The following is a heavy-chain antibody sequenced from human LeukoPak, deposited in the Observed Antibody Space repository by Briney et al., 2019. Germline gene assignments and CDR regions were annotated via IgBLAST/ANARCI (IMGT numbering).Heavy chain of an antibody. CDR3: ARGGSVWWLRSRFDP. CDR2: IYFSGGT. CDR1: GDSISSSNCY. D-gene: IGHD5-12*01. J-gene: IGHJ5*02. Sequence: SETLSLTCTVSGDSISSSNCYWGWVRQPPGKGLEWIGSIYFSGGTYYNASLKSRVTISVDTSKNQFSLKLSSVTAADTAVYYCARGGSVWWLRSRFDPWGQGTLVTVSS. V-gene: IGHV4-39*01.